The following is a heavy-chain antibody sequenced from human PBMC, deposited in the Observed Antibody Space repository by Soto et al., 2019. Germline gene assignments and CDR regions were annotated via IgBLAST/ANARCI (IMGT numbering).Heavy chain of an antibody. CDR3: AAAAVAGLWRIDY. Sequence: QVPLVESGGGVVQPGRSLRLSCAASGFTFSSYGMHCVRQAQGKGLEWVAVRSYDGSKKYDADSVTGRFTISSDTSKNTLYLHMNSLSCDDTAVYYCAAAAVAGLWRIDYWGQGTLVAVAS. CDR1: GFTFSSYG. CDR2: RSYDGSKK. V-gene: IGHV3-30*03. J-gene: IGHJ4*02. D-gene: IGHD6-19*01.